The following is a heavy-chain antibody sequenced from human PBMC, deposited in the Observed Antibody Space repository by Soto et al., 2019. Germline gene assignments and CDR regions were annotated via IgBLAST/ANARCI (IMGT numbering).Heavy chain of an antibody. V-gene: IGHV3-30*18. D-gene: IGHD3-3*01. CDR2: ISYDGSNK. CDR3: AKEEWRAGTDYYYGMDV. CDR1: GFTFSSYG. Sequence: QVQLVESGGGVVQPGRSLRLSCAASGFTFSSYGMHWVRQAPGKGLEWVAVISYDGSNKYYADSVKGRFTISRDNSKNSLYLQMNSLRAEDTAVYYCAKEEWRAGTDYYYGMDVWGQGTTVTVSS. J-gene: IGHJ6*02.